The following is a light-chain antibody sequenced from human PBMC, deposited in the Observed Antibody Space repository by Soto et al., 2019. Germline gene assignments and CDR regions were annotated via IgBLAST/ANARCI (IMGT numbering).Light chain of an antibody. CDR3: QQSASTPQT. Sequence: DIKMTQSPSSLSASVGDRVTITCRASQSVGTYVSWYQQKEGKAPKLLINVASTLQSGVASTFSGSGSGTDFTLAISSLQPQDFATYYCQQSASTPQTFGGGTRVEIK. V-gene: IGKV1-39*01. CDR1: QSVGTY. CDR2: VAS. J-gene: IGKJ4*01.